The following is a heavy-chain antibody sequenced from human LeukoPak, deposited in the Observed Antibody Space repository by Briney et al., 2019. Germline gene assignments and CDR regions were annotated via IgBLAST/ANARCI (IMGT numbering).Heavy chain of an antibody. CDR1: GGSISSGGYS. D-gene: IGHD6-13*01. Sequence: PSETLSLTCAVSGGSISSGGYSWSWIRQPPGKGLEWIGYIYHSGSTYYNPSLKSRVTISVDRSKNQFSLKLSSVTAADTAVYYCARVAAAAGTIWSGWASVIDYWGQGTLVTVSS. CDR2: IYHSGST. J-gene: IGHJ4*02. V-gene: IGHV4-30-2*01. CDR3: ARVAAAAGTIWSGWASVIDY.